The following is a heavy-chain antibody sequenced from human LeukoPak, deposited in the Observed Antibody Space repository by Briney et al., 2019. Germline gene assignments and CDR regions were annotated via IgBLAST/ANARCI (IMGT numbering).Heavy chain of an antibody. D-gene: IGHD3-22*01. CDR3: ATRRVYDSNLSGDDC. V-gene: IGHV3-23*01. J-gene: IGHJ4*02. CDR2: ISSSVST. CDR1: GFTFSTYA. Sequence: PGGYLRLSCPASGFTFSTYAMSWVRQAPGQGLEWVSTISSSVSTFYADSVKGRFIISRDNSKNTLYLQMNGLRAEDTAVYYCATRRVYDSNLSGDDCWGQGTLVTVSS.